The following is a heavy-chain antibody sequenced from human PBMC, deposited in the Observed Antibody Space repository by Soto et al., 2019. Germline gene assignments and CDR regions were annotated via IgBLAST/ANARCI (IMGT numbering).Heavy chain of an antibody. J-gene: IGHJ5*02. Sequence: GSLRLSCAASGFIFSSYSMSWVRQAPGKRLEWVSYISSSGSTIYYADSVKGRFAISRDNAKNSLYLQMNNLRAEDTAVFYCARVTGSCSTYSYNWFDPWGQGTLVTVSS. CDR1: GFIFSSYS. CDR2: ISSSGSTI. CDR3: ARVTGSCSTYSYNWFDP. D-gene: IGHD4-4*01. V-gene: IGHV3-48*01.